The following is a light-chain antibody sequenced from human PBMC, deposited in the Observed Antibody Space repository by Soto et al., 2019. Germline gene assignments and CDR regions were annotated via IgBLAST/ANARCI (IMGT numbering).Light chain of an antibody. CDR1: SSDVSGQNY. V-gene: IGLV2-14*03. Sequence: QSVLTQPASVSGSPGQSITISCTGTSSDVSGQNYVSWYQQHPGKAPKLIISDVGNRPSGVSNRFSGSKSGNTASLTISGLQAEDEADYYCSSYISSSTAYVFGTGTKVPDL. CDR3: SSYISSSTAYV. CDR2: DVG. J-gene: IGLJ1*01.